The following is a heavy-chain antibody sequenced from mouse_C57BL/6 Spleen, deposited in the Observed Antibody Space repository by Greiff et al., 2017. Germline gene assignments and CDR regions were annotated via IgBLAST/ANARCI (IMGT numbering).Heavy chain of an antibody. D-gene: IGHD2-4*01. V-gene: IGHV1-7*01. Sequence: QVQLQQSGAELAKPGASVKLSCKASGYTFTSYWMHWVKQRPGQGLEWIGYINPSSGYTTYNQKFKDKATLTADKSSSTAYMQLSSLTYEDSAVYYCARGDYEDYYAMDYWGQGTSVTVSS. CDR2: INPSSGYT. CDR1: GYTFTSYW. J-gene: IGHJ4*01. CDR3: ARGDYEDYYAMDY.